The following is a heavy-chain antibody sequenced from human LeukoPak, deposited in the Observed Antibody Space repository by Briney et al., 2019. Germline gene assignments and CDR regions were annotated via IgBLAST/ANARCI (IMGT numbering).Heavy chain of an antibody. Sequence: PSETLSLTCTVSGGSISSSNYYWGRIRQPPGKGLEWIASFYYSGSTYYNPSLKSRLTISVDASKNQLSLKLSSVTAADTAIYYCARHTYYFDYWGQGTLVTVSS. J-gene: IGHJ4*02. CDR1: GGSISSSNYY. V-gene: IGHV4-39*01. CDR2: FYYSGST. CDR3: ARHTYYFDY.